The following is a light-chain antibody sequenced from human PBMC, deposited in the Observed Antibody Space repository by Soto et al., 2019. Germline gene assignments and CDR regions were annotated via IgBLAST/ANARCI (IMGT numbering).Light chain of an antibody. V-gene: IGKV1-27*01. CDR3: QNYDGDPIT. J-gene: IGKJ5*01. Sequence: DIQMTQSPSSLSASVGDRVTITCRASQCISNYLACYQRKPGKVPDLLISSASTLQSGAPSRFSGSGSGTDFTLTINSLQPDDIATYFCQNYDGDPITFGQGTRLEI. CDR2: SAS. CDR1: QCISNY.